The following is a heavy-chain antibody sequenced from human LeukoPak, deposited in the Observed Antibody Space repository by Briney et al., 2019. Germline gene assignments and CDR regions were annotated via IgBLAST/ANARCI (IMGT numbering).Heavy chain of an antibody. J-gene: IGHJ4*02. Sequence: GGSLRLSCAASGFTFSSYAMSWVRQAPGKGLEWVSVISGSGGSTYYADSVKGRFTISRDNSKNTLYLQMNSLRAKDTAVYYCAKQGSRLLPYFDYWGQGTLVTVSS. CDR3: AKQGSRLLPYFDY. CDR2: ISGSGGST. V-gene: IGHV3-23*01. CDR1: GFTFSSYA. D-gene: IGHD6-13*01.